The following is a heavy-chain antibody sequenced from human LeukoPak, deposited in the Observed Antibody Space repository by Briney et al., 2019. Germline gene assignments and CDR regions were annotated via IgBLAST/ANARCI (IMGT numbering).Heavy chain of an antibody. CDR2: INGDGSTT. J-gene: IGHJ4*02. D-gene: IGHD4-23*01. Sequence: GESLRLSCVASGFSFSSYWMYWVRQAPGKGLVVVYRINGDGSTTHYADSVKGRFTISRDNAKNTLYLQMNSLRAEDTAVYYCARAHHNYYGGCYDHWGRGILVTVSS. CDR3: ARAHHNYYGGCYDH. V-gene: IGHV3-74*01. CDR1: GFSFSSYW.